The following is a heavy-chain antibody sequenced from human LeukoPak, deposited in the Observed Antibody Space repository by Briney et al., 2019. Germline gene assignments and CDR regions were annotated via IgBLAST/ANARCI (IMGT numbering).Heavy chain of an antibody. Sequence: PGRSLRLSCAASGFTFSSYGMHWVRQAPGKGLEWVAVIWYDGSNKYYADSVKGRFTISRDNSKNTLYLQMNSLRAEDTAVYYCARASSSWYPVDYGMDVWGQGTTVTVSS. CDR3: ARASSSWYPVDYGMDV. D-gene: IGHD6-13*01. J-gene: IGHJ6*02. CDR2: IWYDGSNK. CDR1: GFTFSSYG. V-gene: IGHV3-33*01.